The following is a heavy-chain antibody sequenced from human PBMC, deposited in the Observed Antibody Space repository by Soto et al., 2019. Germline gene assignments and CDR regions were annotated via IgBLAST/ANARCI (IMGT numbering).Heavy chain of an antibody. CDR2: VYRDGDT. CDR3: ARRFVNYFGMEV. CDR1: GFTVNSNY. J-gene: IGHJ6*02. D-gene: IGHD3-16*02. V-gene: IGHV3-53*01. Sequence: PGGSLRLSCAASGFTVNSNYMTWVRQAPGKGLEWVSVVYRDGDTHYADSVKGRFTISRDNSKNTVYLQMNSLRADDTAVYYCARRFVNYFGMEVWGQGTTVTVSS.